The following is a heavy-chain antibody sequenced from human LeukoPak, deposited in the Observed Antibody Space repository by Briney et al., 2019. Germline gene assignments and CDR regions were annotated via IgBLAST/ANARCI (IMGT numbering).Heavy chain of an antibody. Sequence: GASVKVSCKASGYTFTAYYVHWVRQAPGQGLEGMGYIKPTSGDSNYAQKFQDRGTMTRDTSISTAYLELSGLTSDDTAVYYCSTEDKYCTTTTCGDYWGQGTLVTVSS. D-gene: IGHD2-2*01. V-gene: IGHV1-2*02. J-gene: IGHJ4*02. CDR2: IKPTSGDS. CDR3: STEDKYCTTTTCGDY. CDR1: GYTFTAYY.